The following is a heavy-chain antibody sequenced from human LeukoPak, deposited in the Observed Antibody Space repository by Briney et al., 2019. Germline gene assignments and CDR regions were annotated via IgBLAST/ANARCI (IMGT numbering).Heavy chain of an antibody. CDR2: IWYDGSNK. V-gene: IGHV3-33*01. J-gene: IGHJ2*01. D-gene: IGHD4-17*01. CDR3: ATGATTVTTGPWGWYFDL. Sequence: GGSLRLSCAASGFTFSSYGMHWVRQAPGKGLEWVAVIWYDGSNKYYADSVKGRFTISRDNSKNTLYLQMNSLRAEDTAVYYCATGATTVTTGPWGWYFDLWGRGTLATVSS. CDR1: GFTFSSYG.